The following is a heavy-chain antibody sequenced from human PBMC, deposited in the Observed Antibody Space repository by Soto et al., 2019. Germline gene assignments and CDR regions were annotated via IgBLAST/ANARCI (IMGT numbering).Heavy chain of an antibody. CDR2: ISYDGSNK. CDR1: GFTFSSYG. Sequence: GGSPRLSCAASGFTFSSYGMHWVRQAPGKGLEWVAVISYDGSNKYYADSVKGRFTISRDNSKNTLYLQMNSLRAEETAVYYCAKGRYIAAAVGMDVWGQGTTVTVSS. J-gene: IGHJ6*02. D-gene: IGHD6-13*01. CDR3: AKGRYIAAAVGMDV. V-gene: IGHV3-30*18.